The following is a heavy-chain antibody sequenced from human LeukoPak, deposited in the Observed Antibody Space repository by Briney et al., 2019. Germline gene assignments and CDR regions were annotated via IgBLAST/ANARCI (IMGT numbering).Heavy chain of an antibody. Sequence: SETLSLTCAVYGGSFSGYYWSWIRQPPGKGLEWIGEINHSGSTNYNPSLKSRVTISVDTSKNQFSLKLSSVTAADTAVYYCASSKGGSYYRYYYYYMDVWGKGTTVTVSS. V-gene: IGHV4-34*01. J-gene: IGHJ6*03. D-gene: IGHD1-26*01. CDR1: GGSFSGYY. CDR2: INHSGST. CDR3: ASSKGGSYYRYYYYYMDV.